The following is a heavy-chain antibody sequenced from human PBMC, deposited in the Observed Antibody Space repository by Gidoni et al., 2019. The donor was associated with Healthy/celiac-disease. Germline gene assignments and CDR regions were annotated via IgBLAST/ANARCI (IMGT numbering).Heavy chain of an antibody. CDR1: GFTFSSDS. V-gene: IGHV3-21*01. CDR3: ATDIAAAGTLDY. J-gene: IGHJ4*02. Sequence: EVQLVESGGGLVKPGGSRRVSCAASGFTFSSDSMNWVRQAPGKGLEWVSSISSSSSYISYADSVKGRFTIARANAKNSLYLQMNSLRAEDTAVYYCATDIAAAGTLDYWGQGTLVTVSS. CDR2: ISSSSSYI. D-gene: IGHD6-13*01.